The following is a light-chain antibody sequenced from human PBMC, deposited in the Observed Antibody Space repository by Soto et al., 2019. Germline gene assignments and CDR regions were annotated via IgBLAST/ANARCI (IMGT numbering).Light chain of an antibody. CDR3: HQRSNWPLLT. CDR2: DAS. J-gene: IGKJ4*01. V-gene: IGKV3-11*01. CDR1: QSVSSY. Sequence: EIVLTQSPATLSLSPGERATLSCRASQSVSSYLAWYQQKPGQAPRLLIYDASNRATGIPARFSGSGSGTDFTLTISSLEPEDFAVYYCHQRSNWPLLTFGGGTKVEIE.